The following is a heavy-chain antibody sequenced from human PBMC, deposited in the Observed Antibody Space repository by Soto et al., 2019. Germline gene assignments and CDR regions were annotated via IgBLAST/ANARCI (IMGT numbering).Heavy chain of an antibody. V-gene: IGHV4-38-2*01. Sequence: SETLSLTCAVSGFSISSGHYWGWMRQTPGKGLGWIGSTHHSGRTYYSSSLKSRVTISVDTSKNQVSLKLRSVTAADTALYYCATHCYGAYVVDCWGQGTLVTVSS. CDR3: ATHCYGAYVVDC. CDR2: THHSGRT. D-gene: IGHD4-17*01. CDR1: GFSISSGHY. J-gene: IGHJ4*02.